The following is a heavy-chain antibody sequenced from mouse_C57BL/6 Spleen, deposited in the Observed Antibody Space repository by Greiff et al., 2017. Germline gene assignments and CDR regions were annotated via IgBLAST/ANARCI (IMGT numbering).Heavy chain of an antibody. J-gene: IGHJ4*01. CDR2: IRLKSDNYAT. Sequence: EVKLVESGGGLVQPGGSMKLSCVASGFTFSNYWMNWVRQSPEKGLEWVAQIRLKSDNYATHYSESVKGRFTISRDDSKSSVYLQMKNLRAEDTGIYYCTEGRGSSYRDYWGQGTSVTVSS. CDR3: TEGRGSSYRDY. D-gene: IGHD1-1*01. CDR1: GFTFSNYW. V-gene: IGHV6-3*01.